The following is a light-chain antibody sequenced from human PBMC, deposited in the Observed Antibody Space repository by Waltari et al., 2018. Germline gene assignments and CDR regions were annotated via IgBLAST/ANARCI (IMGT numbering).Light chain of an antibody. CDR2: GAA. V-gene: IGKV3-15*01. CDR1: QSVSTN. J-gene: IGKJ1*01. CDR3: HQYNDSPPT. Sequence: EVVMTQSPATLSVSPGERATLSCRASQSVSTNLAWSQQKPGQAPRLLIYGAAVRATDIPARFSGSGSGTEFTLTISSLQSEDFAVYYCHQYNDSPPTFGQGTTVEIK.